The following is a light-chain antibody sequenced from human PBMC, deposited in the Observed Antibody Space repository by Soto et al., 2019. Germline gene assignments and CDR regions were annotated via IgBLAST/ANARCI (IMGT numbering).Light chain of an antibody. Sequence: QSALTQPASVSGSPGQSITISCTGTSSDVGGYNCVSWYQQHPGRAPKLMINDVSNRPSGVSNRFSGSKSGNTASLTISGLQXEXEXDYYCSSCTTSSTFVFGTGTKLTVL. CDR2: DVS. J-gene: IGLJ1*01. CDR3: SSCTTSSTFV. CDR1: SSDVGGYNC. V-gene: IGLV2-14*01.